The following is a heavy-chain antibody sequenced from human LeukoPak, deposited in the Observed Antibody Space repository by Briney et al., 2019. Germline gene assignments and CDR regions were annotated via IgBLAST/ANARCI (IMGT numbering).Heavy chain of an antibody. J-gene: IGHJ4*02. CDR3: AASAYYVAVADAY. D-gene: IGHD3-22*01. CDR1: GFIFSSYA. CDR2: ISGSGTNT. V-gene: IGHV3-23*01. Sequence: GGSLRLSCAASGFIFSSYAMSWVRQAPGKGLEWISDISGSGTNTYYADSVKGRFTISRDYSSNTLYLQMNGLRAEDTALYYCAASAYYVAVADAYWGQGTLVTVSS.